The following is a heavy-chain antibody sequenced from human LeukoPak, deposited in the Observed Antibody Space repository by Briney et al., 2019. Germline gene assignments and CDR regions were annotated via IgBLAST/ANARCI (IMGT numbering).Heavy chain of an antibody. CDR1: GFTFSSYA. Sequence: GGSLRLSRAASGFTFSSYAMSWVRQAPGKGLEWVSTLSGSGGSTDYADSVKGRVTISRDNSKNTLYLQMNSLRAEDTAVYHCAKGSYYYDSADYFDYWGQGTLVTVSS. CDR3: AKGSYYYDSADYFDY. V-gene: IGHV3-23*01. CDR2: LSGSGGST. J-gene: IGHJ4*02. D-gene: IGHD3-22*01.